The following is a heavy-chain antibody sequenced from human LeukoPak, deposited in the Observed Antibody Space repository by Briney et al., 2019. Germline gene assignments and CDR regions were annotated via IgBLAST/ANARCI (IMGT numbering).Heavy chain of an antibody. D-gene: IGHD2/OR15-2a*01. V-gene: IGHV4-61*01. J-gene: IGHJ4*02. CDR2: IYYSGST. CDR3: ARDLEL. CDR1: GGSISSSSYY. Sequence: ASETLSLTCTVSGGSISSSSYYWGWIRQPPGKGLEWIGYIYYSGSTNYNPSLKSRVTISVDTSKNQFSLKLSSVTAADTAVYYCARDLELWGQGTLVTVSS.